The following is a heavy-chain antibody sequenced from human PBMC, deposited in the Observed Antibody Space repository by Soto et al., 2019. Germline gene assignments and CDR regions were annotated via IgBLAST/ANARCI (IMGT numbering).Heavy chain of an antibody. CDR1: GFTFSDYY. CDR3: ARDTVGHFCSSTSCSPHTFDY. D-gene: IGHD2-2*01. J-gene: IGHJ4*02. CDR2: ISSSSSYT. Sequence: GGSLRLSCAASGFTFSDYYMSWIRQAPGKGLEWVSYISSSSSYTNYADSVKGRFTISRDNAKNSLYLQMNSLRAEDTAVYYCARDTVGHFCSSTSCSPHTFDYWGQGTLVTVSS. V-gene: IGHV3-11*06.